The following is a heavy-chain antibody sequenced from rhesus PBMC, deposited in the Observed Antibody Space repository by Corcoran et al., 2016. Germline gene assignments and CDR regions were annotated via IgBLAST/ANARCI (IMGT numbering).Heavy chain of an antibody. V-gene: IGHV4-147*01. CDR1: GYSILSNY. CDR3: ARDQDYSGSYYPNNRFDV. D-gene: IGHD3-16*01. CDR2: ISVSGST. J-gene: IGHJ5-1*01. Sequence: QVQLQESGPGLVKPSQTLSLTCAVSGYSILSNYWSWHSEPPGKGRAWIDISVSGSTSDDPALRRRVTIATDTAKNQFSLKLSSVTAADAAVYYCARDQDYSGSYYPNNRFDVWGPGVLVTVSS.